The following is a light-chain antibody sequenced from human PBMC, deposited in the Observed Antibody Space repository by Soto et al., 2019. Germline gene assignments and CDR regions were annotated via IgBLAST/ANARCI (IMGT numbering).Light chain of an antibody. J-gene: IGLJ2*01. CDR2: EGS. CDR3: CSYAGSSVA. Sequence: QSALTQPASVSGSPGQSITISCTGTSSDVGSYNLVSWYQQHPGKAPKLMIYEGSKRPSGVSSRFSGSKSGNTASLTISGVQAEDEAEYYCCSYAGSSVAFGGGTKLTVL. CDR1: SSDVGSYNL. V-gene: IGLV2-23*01.